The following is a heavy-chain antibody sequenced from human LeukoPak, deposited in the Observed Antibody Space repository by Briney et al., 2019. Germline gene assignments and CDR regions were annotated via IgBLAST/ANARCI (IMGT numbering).Heavy chain of an antibody. J-gene: IGHJ4*02. CDR3: ASSIPFDSSGYYYGDY. CDR2: LSGSGITT. Sequence: GGSLRLSCAASGFTFSNSAMSWVRQAPGKGLEWVSTLSGSGITTYYADSVKGRFTISRDNSKNTLYLQMNSLRAEDTAVYYCASSIPFDSSGYYYGDYWGQGTLVTVSS. D-gene: IGHD3-22*01. CDR1: GFTFSNSA. V-gene: IGHV3-23*01.